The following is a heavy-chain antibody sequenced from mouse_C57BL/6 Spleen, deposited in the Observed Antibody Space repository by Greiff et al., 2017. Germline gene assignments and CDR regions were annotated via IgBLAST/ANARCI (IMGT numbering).Heavy chain of an antibody. CDR2: ISDGGSYT. V-gene: IGHV5-4*01. Sequence: VQLKESGGGLVKPGGSLKLSCAASGFTFSSYAMSWVRQTPEKRLEWVATISDGGSYTYYPDNVKGRFTISRDNAKNNLYLQMSHLKSEDTAMYYGASDYGSSHWYFDVWGTGTTVTVSS. CDR3: ASDYGSSHWYFDV. CDR1: GFTFSSYA. D-gene: IGHD1-1*01. J-gene: IGHJ1*03.